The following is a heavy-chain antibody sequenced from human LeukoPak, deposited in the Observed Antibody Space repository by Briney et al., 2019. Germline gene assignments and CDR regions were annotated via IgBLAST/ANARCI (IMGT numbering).Heavy chain of an antibody. V-gene: IGHV3-48*01. CDR2: ISSSSTI. J-gene: IGHJ4*02. CDR3: AKKPYYDFWSGYYPCFDY. CDR1: GFTFSSYS. D-gene: IGHD3-3*01. Sequence: GGSLRLSCAASGFTFSSYSMNWVRQAPGKGLEWVSYISSSSTIYYADSVKGRFTISRDNSKNTLYLQMNSLRAEDTAVYYCAKKPYYDFWSGYYPCFDYWGQGTLVTVSS.